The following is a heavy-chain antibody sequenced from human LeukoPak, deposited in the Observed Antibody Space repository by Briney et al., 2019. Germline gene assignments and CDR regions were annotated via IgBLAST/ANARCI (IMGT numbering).Heavy chain of an antibody. V-gene: IGHV6-1*01. CDR2: TYYRSNWYN. D-gene: IGHD6-19*01. Sequence: SQTLSLTCAISGDSFSNNRAGWNWIRQSPSRGLEWLGRTYYRSNWYNDYAVSVRSRITINPDTSKNQFSLHLNSVTPEDTAVYYCASGAVAGKGWLDSWGQGTLVTVSS. CDR3: ASGAVAGKGWLDS. CDR1: GDSFSNNRAG. J-gene: IGHJ4*02.